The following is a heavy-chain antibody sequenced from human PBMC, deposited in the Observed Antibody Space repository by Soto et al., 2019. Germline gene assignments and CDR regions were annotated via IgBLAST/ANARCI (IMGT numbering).Heavy chain of an antibody. J-gene: IGHJ3*02. D-gene: IGHD1-1*01. Sequence: SQTLSLTCAISGESVSSNSAACNWIRQSPSRGLEWLGRTYYRSKWYNDYAVSVKSRITINPDTSKNQFSLQLNSVTPEDTAVYYCASTGGYNWGDGFAFDIWGQGTMVTVS. CDR2: TYYRSKWYN. CDR3: ASTGGYNWGDGFAFDI. V-gene: IGHV6-1*01. CDR1: GESVSSNSAA.